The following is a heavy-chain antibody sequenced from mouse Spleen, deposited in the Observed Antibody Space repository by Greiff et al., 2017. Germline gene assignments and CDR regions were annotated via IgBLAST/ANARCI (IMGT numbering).Heavy chain of an antibody. CDR1: GFTFSSYT. D-gene: IGHD1-1*01. CDR3: ARPDYYGSSPPEFAY. Sequence: EVKLVESGGGLVKPGGSLKLSCAASGFTFSSYTMSWVRQTPEKRLEWVATISGGGGNTYYPDSVKGRFTISRDNAKNTLYLQMSSLRSEDTALYYCARPDYYGSSPPEFAYWGQGTLVTVSA. V-gene: IGHV5-9*01. CDR2: ISGGGGNT. J-gene: IGHJ3*01.